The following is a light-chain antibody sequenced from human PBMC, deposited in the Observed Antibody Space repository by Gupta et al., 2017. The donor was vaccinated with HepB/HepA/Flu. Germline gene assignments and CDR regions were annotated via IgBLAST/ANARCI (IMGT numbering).Light chain of an antibody. J-gene: IGKJ1*01. CDR1: QTISNY. CDR2: AAS. V-gene: IGKV1-39*01. CDR3: QHCYSKPRT. Sequence: DIQMTQSPSSLSASVGDRVTITCRTSQTISNYLNWYQQKPGTAPKLLIHAASSLQSGVPSRFSGSGSGTDFTLTISSLQPEDFATYYCQHCYSKPRTFGPGTKVEIK.